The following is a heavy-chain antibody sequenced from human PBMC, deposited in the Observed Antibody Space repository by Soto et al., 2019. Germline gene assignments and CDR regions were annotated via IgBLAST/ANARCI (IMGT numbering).Heavy chain of an antibody. CDR1: GGSISSYY. V-gene: IGHV4-59*08. J-gene: IGHJ3*02. D-gene: IGHD2-15*01. CDR3: AGRGGVLGGRERVEALDI. Sequence: PSETLSLTCTVSGGSISSYYWSWIRQPPGKGLEWIGYIYYSGSTNYNPSLKSRVTISVDTSKNQFSLKLSSVTAADTAVYYCAGRGGVLGGRERVEALDIWGKGTMVTVS. CDR2: IYYSGST.